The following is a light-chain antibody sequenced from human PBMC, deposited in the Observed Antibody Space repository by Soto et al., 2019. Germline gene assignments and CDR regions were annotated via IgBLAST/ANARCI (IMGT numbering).Light chain of an antibody. CDR2: LGS. Sequence: DIVMTQSPLSLPVTPGEPASISCRSSQSLLHSNGYNYLDWYLQKPGQSPQLLIYLGSNRASGVPERFSGSGSGTDVTLKTSRVEAEDVGVYYCMQALQTPLTFGQGTKVEIK. CDR1: QSLLHSNGYNY. V-gene: IGKV2-28*01. J-gene: IGKJ1*01. CDR3: MQALQTPLT.